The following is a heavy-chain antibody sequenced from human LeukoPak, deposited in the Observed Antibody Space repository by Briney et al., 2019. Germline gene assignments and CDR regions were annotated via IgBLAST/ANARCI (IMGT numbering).Heavy chain of an antibody. D-gene: IGHD5-18*01. CDR1: GFTFSNYW. CDR3: AKDRIGGYSYGVDFDY. Sequence: PGGSLRLSCAASGFTFSNYWMHWVRQAPGKGLVWVSRINSDGSTTTYADSVKGRFTISRDNAKNRLYLQMNSLRAEDTAVYYCAKDRIGGYSYGVDFDYWGQGTLVTVSS. J-gene: IGHJ4*02. CDR2: INSDGSTT. V-gene: IGHV3-74*01.